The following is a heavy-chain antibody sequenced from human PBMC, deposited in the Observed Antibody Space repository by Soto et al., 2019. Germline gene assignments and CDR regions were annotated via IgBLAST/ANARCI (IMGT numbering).Heavy chain of an antibody. CDR1: GGTFSSYT. CDR3: AKGYCSSTSCLTRPFDY. Sequence: QVQLVQSGAEVKKPGSSVKVSCKASGGTFSSYTISWVRQAPGQGLEWMGRIIPILGIANYAQKFQGRVTITADKSTSTAYMELCSLRSEDTAVYYCAKGYCSSTSCLTRPFDYWGQGTLVTVSS. V-gene: IGHV1-69*02. J-gene: IGHJ4*02. D-gene: IGHD2-2*01. CDR2: IIPILGIA.